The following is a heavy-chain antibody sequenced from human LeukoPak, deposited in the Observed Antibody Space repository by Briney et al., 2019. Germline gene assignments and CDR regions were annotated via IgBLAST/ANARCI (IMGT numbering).Heavy chain of an antibody. CDR3: ARVRDSGSYSDYLDY. V-gene: IGHV1-69*13. CDR2: IIPIFGTA. J-gene: IGHJ4*02. D-gene: IGHD1-26*01. Sequence: ASVKVSCKASGGTFSSYAISWVRQAPGQGLEWMGGIIPIFGTANYAQKFQGRVTITADESTSTAYIELSSLRSEDTAVYYCARVRDSGSYSDYLDYWGQGTLVTVSS. CDR1: GGTFSSYA.